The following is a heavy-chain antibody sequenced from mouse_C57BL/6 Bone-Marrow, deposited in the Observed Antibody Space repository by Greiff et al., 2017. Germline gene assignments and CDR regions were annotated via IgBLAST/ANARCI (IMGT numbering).Heavy chain of an antibody. D-gene: IGHD2-3*01. J-gene: IGHJ3*01. CDR3: ARRGWLLPFAY. Sequence: QVQLQQSGAELARPGASVKLSCKASGYTFTSYGISWVKQRTGQGLEWIGEIYPRSGNTYYNEKFKGKATLTADKSSSTAYMELRSLTSEDAAVYFCARRGWLLPFAYWGQGTLVTVSA. V-gene: IGHV1-81*01. CDR2: IYPRSGNT. CDR1: GYTFTSYG.